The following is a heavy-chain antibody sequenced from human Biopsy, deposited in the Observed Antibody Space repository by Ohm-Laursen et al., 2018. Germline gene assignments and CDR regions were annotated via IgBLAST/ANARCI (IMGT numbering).Heavy chain of an antibody. Sequence: ASVKVSCKASGHTLTGHYMHWVRQAPGQGLEWMGWLNTNSGDTEYAENFQGRVIMTRDTSISTAYMGLSRLRSDDTAVYYCARLTRSTPTTGVWGQGTLVTVSS. D-gene: IGHD2-8*01. V-gene: IGHV1-2*02. J-gene: IGHJ4*02. CDR2: LNTNSGDT. CDR1: GHTLTGHY. CDR3: ARLTRSTPTTGV.